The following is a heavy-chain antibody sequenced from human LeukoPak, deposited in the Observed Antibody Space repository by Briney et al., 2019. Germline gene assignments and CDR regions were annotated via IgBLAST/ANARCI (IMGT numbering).Heavy chain of an antibody. V-gene: IGHV3-23*01. J-gene: IGHJ4*02. CDR2: ISGSGGST. Sequence: GGSLRPSCAASGFTFSSYAMSWVRQAPGKGLEWVSAISGSGGSTYYADSVKGRFTISRDNSKNTLYLQMNSLRAEDTAVYYCAKYRADRPNMVRGVIIPYWGQGTLVTVSS. D-gene: IGHD3-10*01. CDR3: AKYRADRPNMVRGVIIPY. CDR1: GFTFSSYA.